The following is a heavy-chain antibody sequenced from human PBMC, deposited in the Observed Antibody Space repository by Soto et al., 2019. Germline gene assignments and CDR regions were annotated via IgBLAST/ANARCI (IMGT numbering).Heavy chain of an antibody. CDR2: IKSKTDGGTT. V-gene: IGHV3-15*01. D-gene: IGHD2-8*01. CDR1: GFTFSNAW. Sequence: GGSLRLSCAASGFTFSNAWMSWVRQAPGKGLEWVGRIKSKTDGGTTDYAAPVKGRFTISREDSKNTLYLQMNSLKTEDTAVYGCRTRYCTNGVCFYGMDVWGQGTTVTVSS. J-gene: IGHJ6*02. CDR3: RTRYCTNGVCFYGMDV.